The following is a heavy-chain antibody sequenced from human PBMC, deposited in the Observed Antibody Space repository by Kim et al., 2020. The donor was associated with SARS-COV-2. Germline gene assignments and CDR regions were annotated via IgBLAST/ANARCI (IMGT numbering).Heavy chain of an antibody. CDR1: GHTFSSYA. CDR2: INTNTENP. J-gene: IGHJ3*02. D-gene: IGHD3-10*01. V-gene: IGHV7-4-1*02. CDR3: ASSMVYGVISAFDI. Sequence: ASVKVSCKASGHTFSSYAMNWVRQAPGRGLEWMGWINTNTENPTYAQGFTGRFVFSLDTSVSTTLLQISGLKPEDTAIYYCASSMVYGVISAFDILGQGTMVIVSS.